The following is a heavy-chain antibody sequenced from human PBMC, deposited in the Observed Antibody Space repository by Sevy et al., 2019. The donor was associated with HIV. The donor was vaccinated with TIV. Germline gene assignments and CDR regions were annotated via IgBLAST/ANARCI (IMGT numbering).Heavy chain of an antibody. Sequence: SETLSLTCTVSGGSISSYYWSWIRQPAGKGLEWIGRIYTSGSTNYNPPLKSRVTRSVDTSKNQFSLKLSSVTAADTAVYYCAREEHYYDSSGYTTPWGQGTLVTVSS. J-gene: IGHJ5*02. D-gene: IGHD3-22*01. CDR1: GGSISSYY. CDR3: AREEHYYDSSGYTTP. V-gene: IGHV4-4*07. CDR2: IYTSGST.